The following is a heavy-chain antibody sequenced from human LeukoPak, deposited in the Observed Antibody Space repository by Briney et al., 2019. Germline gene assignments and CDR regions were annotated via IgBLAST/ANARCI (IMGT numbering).Heavy chain of an antibody. V-gene: IGHV1-46*01. CDR1: GYTVTSYY. J-gene: IGHJ5*02. CDR2: LNPSGGSS. Sequence: ASVTVSCKASGYTVTSYYMHWVRQAPGQGLEWMGILNPSGGSSSYAQKFQGRATLTRATSTSTVYMELSSLRSEDTAVYYCATDRYGDYVGWFDPWGQGTLVTVSS. D-gene: IGHD4-17*01. CDR3: ATDRYGDYVGWFDP.